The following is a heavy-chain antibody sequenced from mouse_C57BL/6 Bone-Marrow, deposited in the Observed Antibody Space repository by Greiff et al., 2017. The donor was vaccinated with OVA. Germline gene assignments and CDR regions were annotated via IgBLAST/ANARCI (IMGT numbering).Heavy chain of an antibody. J-gene: IGHJ2*01. V-gene: IGHV5-6*02. CDR1: GFTFSSYG. D-gene: IGHD1-1*01. CDR2: ISSGGSYT. Sequence: EVKLVESGGDLVKPGGSLKLSCAASGFTFSSYGMSWVRQTPDKRLEWVATISSGGSYTYYPDSVKGRFTISRDNAKNTLYLQMSSLKSEDTAMYYCARLCPYYYGSSDGYWGQGTTLTVSS. CDR3: ARLCPYYYGSSDGY.